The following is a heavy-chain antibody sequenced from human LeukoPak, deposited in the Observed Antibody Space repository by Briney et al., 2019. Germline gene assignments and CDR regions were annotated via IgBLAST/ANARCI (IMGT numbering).Heavy chain of an antibody. Sequence: GGSLRLSCAASGFTFSNYGMSWVRQVPGKGLEWVSGISWNGGSTDYANSVKGRFTISRDNAKNSLYLQMNSLRAEDTALYHCARGPDYGDFFFDYWGQGTLVTVSS. CDR2: ISWNGGST. CDR1: GFTFSNYG. J-gene: IGHJ4*02. V-gene: IGHV3-20*01. D-gene: IGHD4-17*01. CDR3: ARGPDYGDFFFDY.